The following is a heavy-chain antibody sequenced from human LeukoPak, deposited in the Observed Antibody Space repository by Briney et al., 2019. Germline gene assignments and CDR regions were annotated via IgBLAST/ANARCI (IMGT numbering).Heavy chain of an antibody. D-gene: IGHD3-3*01. Sequence: PSQTLSLTCTVSGGSISSGSYYWTWIRQPAGKGLEWIGRMYTSGSTNYNPSLKSRVTISVDTSKNQFSLNLSSVTAADTAVYYCAREYDFWSGRHMDVWGKGTTVTVSS. CDR1: GGSISSGSYY. CDR3: AREYDFWSGRHMDV. J-gene: IGHJ6*03. CDR2: MYTSGST. V-gene: IGHV4-61*02.